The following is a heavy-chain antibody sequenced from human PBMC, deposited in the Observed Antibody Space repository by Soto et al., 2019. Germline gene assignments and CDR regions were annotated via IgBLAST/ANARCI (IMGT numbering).Heavy chain of an antibody. V-gene: IGHV4-31*03. D-gene: IGHD1-26*01. CDR2: IYYSGTT. Sequence: QVQLQESGPGLVKPSQTLSLTCTVSGDSIMRDSYYWNWIRQPPGKGLEWIGYIYYSGTTAYNPSLKTRITISPDTSKNQFSLHLSAVTAAETAVYYCAGGFDSGKFCAFESWGQGTQVTVSS. CDR1: GDSIMRDSYY. J-gene: IGHJ4*02. CDR3: AGGFDSGKFCAFES.